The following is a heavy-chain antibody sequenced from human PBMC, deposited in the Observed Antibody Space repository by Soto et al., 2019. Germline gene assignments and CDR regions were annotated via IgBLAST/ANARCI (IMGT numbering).Heavy chain of an antibody. V-gene: IGHV4-59*01. CDR1: GGSISSYY. J-gene: IGHJ6*03. CDR2: IYYSGST. CDR3: AASYYDFWSGYYTDYYYYYMDV. Sequence: SETLSLTCTVSGGSISSYYWSWIRQPPGKGLEWIGYIYYSGSTNYNPSLKSRVTISVDTSKNQFSLKLSSVTAADTAVYYCAASYYDFWSGYYTDYYYYYMDVWGKGTTVTVSS. D-gene: IGHD3-3*01.